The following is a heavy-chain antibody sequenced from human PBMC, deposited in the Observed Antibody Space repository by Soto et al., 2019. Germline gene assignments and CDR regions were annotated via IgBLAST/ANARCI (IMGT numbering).Heavy chain of an antibody. CDR2: ISASSRST. Sequence: GGSLRLSCAASDFTFGDFAMSWVRQAPGKGLEWVASISASSRSTYYAKSVRGRFSISRANSKNTLVLQMNILTAADTALYFCAKHDYESGSYYLFDAWGQGTQVTVSS. V-gene: IGHV3-23*01. J-gene: IGHJ5*02. CDR1: DFTFGDFA. D-gene: IGHD3-10*01. CDR3: AKHDYESGSYYLFDA.